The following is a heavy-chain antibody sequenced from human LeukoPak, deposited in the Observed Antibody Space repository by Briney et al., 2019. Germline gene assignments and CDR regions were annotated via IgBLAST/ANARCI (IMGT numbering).Heavy chain of an antibody. CDR2: IIPILGIA. CDR1: GGTFSSYA. CDR3: ARARPSGGGSCFDY. Sequence: ASVKVSCKASGGTFSSYAISWVRQAPGQGLEWMGRIIPILGIANYAQKFQGRVTITADKSTSTAYMELSSLRSEDTAVYYCARARPSGGGSCFDYWGQGILVTVSS. V-gene: IGHV1-69*04. J-gene: IGHJ4*02. D-gene: IGHD2-15*01.